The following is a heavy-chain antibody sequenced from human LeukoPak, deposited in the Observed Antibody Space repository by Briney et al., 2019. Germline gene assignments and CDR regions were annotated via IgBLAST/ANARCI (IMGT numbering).Heavy chain of an antibody. J-gene: IGHJ4*02. CDR1: GFTFSSYA. CDR3: AKTGYYDSSGYRNPSYYFDY. D-gene: IGHD3-22*01. Sequence: PGGSLRLSCAASGFTFSSYAMSWVRQAPGKGLEWVSAISGSGGSTYYADSVKGRFTISRDNSKNTLYLQMNSLRAEDTAVYYCAKTGYYDSSGYRNPSYYFDYWGQGTLVTVSS. CDR2: ISGSGGST. V-gene: IGHV3-23*01.